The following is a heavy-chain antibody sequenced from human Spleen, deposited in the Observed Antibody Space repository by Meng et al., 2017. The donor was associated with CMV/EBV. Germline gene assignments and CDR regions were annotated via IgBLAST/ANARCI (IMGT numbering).Heavy chain of an antibody. CDR2: ISAYNGNT. V-gene: IGHV1-18*01. Sequence: GKVFQSGARAKKTGASVKASCKASGYTFTSYGISWVRHAPGQGLEWMGWISAYNGNTNYAQKLQGRVTMTTDTSTSTAYMGLRSLRSDDTAVYYCARVSIAVAGTGFDYWGQGTLVTVSS. D-gene: IGHD6-19*01. J-gene: IGHJ4*02. CDR3: ARVSIAVAGTGFDY. CDR1: GYTFTSYG.